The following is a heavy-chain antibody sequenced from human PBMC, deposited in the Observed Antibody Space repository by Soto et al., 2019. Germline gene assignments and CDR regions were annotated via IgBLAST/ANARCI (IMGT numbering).Heavy chain of an antibody. D-gene: IGHD1-7*01. V-gene: IGHV4-59*01. Sequence: KSSETLSLTCTVSCGSISVYYWNWIRQSPGKGLEWIGYISYSGTTKYNPSLKSRVTISVDTSKNQFSLKLSSVTAADTAVYYCARSRRNYFDPWGQGPRVTVSS. J-gene: IGHJ5*02. CDR2: ISYSGTT. CDR1: CGSISVYY. CDR3: ARSRRNYFDP.